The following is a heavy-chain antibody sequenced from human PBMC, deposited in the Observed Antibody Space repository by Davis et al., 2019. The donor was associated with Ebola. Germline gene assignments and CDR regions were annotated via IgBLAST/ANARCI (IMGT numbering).Heavy chain of an antibody. J-gene: IGHJ3*02. CDR1: GYTFTNYY. D-gene: IGHD1-26*01. V-gene: IGHV1-46*01. CDR2: INPSGGSR. Sequence: ASVKVSCKASGYTFTNYYMHWVRQAPGQGLEWMGIINPSGGSRSYAQKFQGRLTMTRDTSTSTLYMDLSSLRSEDTAVYYCTRATYIGSHPYGFDIWGQGTMVTVSS. CDR3: TRATYIGSHPYGFDI.